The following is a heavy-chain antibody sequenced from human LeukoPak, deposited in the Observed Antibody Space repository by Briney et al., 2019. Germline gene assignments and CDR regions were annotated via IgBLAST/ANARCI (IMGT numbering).Heavy chain of an antibody. CDR3: ARDPGGSSGYSAYYYYGMDV. Sequence: GASVKVSCKASGGTFSSYAISWVRQAPGQGLEWMGRIIPILGIANYAQKFQGRVTITADKSTSTAYMELSSLRSEDTAVHYCARDPGGSSGYSAYYYYGMDVWGQGTTVTVSS. CDR1: GGTFSSYA. D-gene: IGHD3-22*01. J-gene: IGHJ6*02. CDR2: IIPILGIA. V-gene: IGHV1-69*04.